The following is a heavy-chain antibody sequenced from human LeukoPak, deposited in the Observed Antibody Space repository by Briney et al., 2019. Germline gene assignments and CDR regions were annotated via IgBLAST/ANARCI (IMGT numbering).Heavy chain of an antibody. J-gene: IGHJ6*02. CDR3: AKQSVGQWLVYYYYYYGMDV. V-gene: IGHV3-30*18. Sequence: GGSLRLSCAASGFTFSSYGMHWVRQAPGKGLEWVAVISYDGSNKYYADSVKGRFTISRDNSKNTLYLQMNSLRAEDTAVYYCAKQSVGQWLVYYYYYYGMDVWGQGTTVTVSS. D-gene: IGHD6-19*01. CDR1: GFTFSSYG. CDR2: ISYDGSNK.